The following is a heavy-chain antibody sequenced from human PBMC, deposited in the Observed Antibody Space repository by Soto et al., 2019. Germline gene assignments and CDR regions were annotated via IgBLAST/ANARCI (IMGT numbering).Heavy chain of an antibody. CDR2: IIPLFGTA. Sequence: QVQLVQSGAEVKKPGSSVKVSCKASGGTFSSYAISWVRQAPGQGLEWMGGIIPLFGTANYAQKFQGRVTITADESTSTAYKELSSLRSEDTAVYYCARDLTTRSGSYGTFDPWGQGTLVTVSS. D-gene: IGHD1-26*01. V-gene: IGHV1-69*01. J-gene: IGHJ5*02. CDR3: ARDLTTRSGSYGTFDP. CDR1: GGTFSSYA.